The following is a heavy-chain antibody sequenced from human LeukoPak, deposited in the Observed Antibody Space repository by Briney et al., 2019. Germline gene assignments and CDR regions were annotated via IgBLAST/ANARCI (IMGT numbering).Heavy chain of an antibody. Sequence: ASVKVSCKASGYTFTGYYMHWVRQAPGQGLEWMGWINPNSGGTNYAQKFQGRVTMTRDTPISTAYMELSRLRSDDTAVYYCARDGGPDYGGNSGGDAFDIWGQGTMVTVSS. CDR3: ARDGGPDYGGNSGGDAFDI. J-gene: IGHJ3*02. CDR1: GYTFTGYY. V-gene: IGHV1-2*02. CDR2: INPNSGGT. D-gene: IGHD4-23*01.